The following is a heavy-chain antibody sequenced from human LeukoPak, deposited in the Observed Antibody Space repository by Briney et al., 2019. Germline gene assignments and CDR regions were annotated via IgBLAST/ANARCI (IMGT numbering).Heavy chain of an antibody. CDR2: IYYSGST. CDR1: GGSISSYY. V-gene: IGHV4-59*01. CDR3: AREVGPNWFDP. Sequence: SETLSLTCTVSGGSISSYYWSWIRQPPGKGLEWIGYIYYSGSTNYNPSLKSRVTISVDTSKNQFSLKLSSVTAADTAVYYCAREVGPNWFDPWGQGTLVTVSS. D-gene: IGHD1-26*01. J-gene: IGHJ5*02.